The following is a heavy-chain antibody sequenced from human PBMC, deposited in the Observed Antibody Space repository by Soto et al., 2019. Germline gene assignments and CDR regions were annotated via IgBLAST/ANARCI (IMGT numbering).Heavy chain of an antibody. CDR1: DGSINNYY. D-gene: IGHD1-7*01. J-gene: IGHJ4*02. V-gene: IGHV4-59*12. CDR3: ARRQDWNYLFDN. CDR2: SYYSGTT. Sequence: ETLSLTYTVCDGSINNYYWSSIRQSPGRGLEWIGCSYYSGTTNYNPSLSSRVTISIGASKTQFSLRLRSVTAADTAVYYCARRQDWNYLFDNWGPGILVTCSS.